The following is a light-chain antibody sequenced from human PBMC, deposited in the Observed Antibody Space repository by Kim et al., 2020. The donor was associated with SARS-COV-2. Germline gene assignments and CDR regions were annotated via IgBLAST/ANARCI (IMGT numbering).Light chain of an antibody. V-gene: IGKV1-27*01. CDR2: AAS. Sequence: DMQMTQSPSSLSASVGDRVTITCRASQDISNYLAWYQQKPGKVPKLLIYAASTLQSGVPSRFSGSGSGTDFTLTISSLQPEDVATYYCQKYNSGPYTFGQGTKLEI. J-gene: IGKJ2*01. CDR3: QKYNSGPYT. CDR1: QDISNY.